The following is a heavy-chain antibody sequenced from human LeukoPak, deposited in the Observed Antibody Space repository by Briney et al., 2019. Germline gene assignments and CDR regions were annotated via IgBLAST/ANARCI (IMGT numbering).Heavy chain of an antibody. CDR3: TTVPFYDFWSGYYLY. J-gene: IGHJ4*02. CDR1: GFTFSSYA. CDR2: ISGSGGST. Sequence: PGGTLRLSCAASGFTFSSYAMSWVRQAPGKGLEWVSAISGSGGSTYYADSVKGRFTISRDNSKNTLYLQMNSLKTEDTAVYYCTTVPFYDFWSGYYLYWGQGTLVTVSS. D-gene: IGHD3-3*01. V-gene: IGHV3-23*01.